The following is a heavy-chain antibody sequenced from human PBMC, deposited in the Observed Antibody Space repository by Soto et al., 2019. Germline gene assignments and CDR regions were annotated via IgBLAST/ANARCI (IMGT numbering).Heavy chain of an antibody. J-gene: IGHJ4*02. D-gene: IGHD3-3*01. CDR2: ISVYNGNT. Sequence: EASVKVSCKASGYTFTSYGISWVRQAPGQGPEWMGWISVYNGNTKYAQKLQGRLTLTTDTSTSTAYMELRSLRSDDTAVYYCARVYVFWSGYQTPFDYWGQGTLVTVSS. CDR3: ARVYVFWSGYQTPFDY. V-gene: IGHV1-18*01. CDR1: GYTFTSYG.